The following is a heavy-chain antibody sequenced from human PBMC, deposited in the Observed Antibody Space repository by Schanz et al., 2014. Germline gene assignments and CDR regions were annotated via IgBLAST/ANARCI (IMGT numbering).Heavy chain of an antibody. CDR3: ARDGEAAAGCDY. V-gene: IGHV1-46*03. CDR2: INPSGGCT. Sequence: QVQLVQSAPEVKKPGASVKVSCKASGYTFTSYYMHWVRQAPGQGLEWMGIINPSGGCTSYAQKFQGRVTMTRDTSTSTVYMELSSLRSEDTAVYYCARDGEAAAGCDYWGQGTLXTVSS. CDR1: GYTFTSYY. J-gene: IGHJ4*02. D-gene: IGHD6-13*01.